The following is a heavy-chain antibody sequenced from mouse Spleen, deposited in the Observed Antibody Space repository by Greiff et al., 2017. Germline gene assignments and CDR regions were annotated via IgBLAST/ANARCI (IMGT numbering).Heavy chain of an antibody. CDR2: IYPGGGYT. Sequence: VKVVESGAELVRPGTSVKISCKASGYTFTNYWLGWVKQRPGHGLEWIGDIYPGGGYTNYNEKFKGKATLTADTSSSTAYMQLSSLTSEDSAVYFCAITTARVAYWGQGTLVTVSA. CDR3: AITTARVAY. CDR1: GYTFTNYW. V-gene: IGHV1-63*02. J-gene: IGHJ3*01. D-gene: IGHD1-2*01.